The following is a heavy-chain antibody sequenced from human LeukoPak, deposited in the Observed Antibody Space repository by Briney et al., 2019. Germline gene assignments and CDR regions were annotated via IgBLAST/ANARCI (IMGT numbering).Heavy chain of an antibody. CDR3: ARDLGMTTVTTGVN. CDR2: IYSGGST. J-gene: IGHJ4*02. CDR1: GFTVSSNY. V-gene: IGHV3-66*02. D-gene: IGHD4-11*01. Sequence: GGSLRLSCAASGFTVSSNYMSWVRQAPGKGLEWVSVIYSGGSTYYADSVKGRFTISRDSSKNTLYLQMNSLRAEDTAVYYCARDLGMTTVTTGVNWGQGTLVTVSS.